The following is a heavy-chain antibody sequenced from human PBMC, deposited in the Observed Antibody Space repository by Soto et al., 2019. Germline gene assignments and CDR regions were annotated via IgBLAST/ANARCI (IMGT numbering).Heavy chain of an antibody. J-gene: IGHJ5*02. Sequence: DSVKVSCKASGYTFTSYAMHWVRQAPGQRLEWMGWINAGNGNTKYSQKFQGRVTITRDTSASTAYMELSSLRSEDTAVYYCARERSGEYGDYWFDPWGQGTLVTVS. CDR1: GYTFTSYA. V-gene: IGHV1-3*01. CDR2: INAGNGNT. D-gene: IGHD4-17*01. CDR3: ARERSGEYGDYWFDP.